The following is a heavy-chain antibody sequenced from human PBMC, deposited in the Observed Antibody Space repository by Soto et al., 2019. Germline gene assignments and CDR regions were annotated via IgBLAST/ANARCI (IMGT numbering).Heavy chain of an antibody. D-gene: IGHD3-22*01. Sequence: ASVKVSCKGSGYTFTINDIIWVRQATGQGFEWMGWMSPKSGDTGYSQKFQGRVTMTRDTSRSTAYMELSSLRSEDMAMYYCARARQYYDCELDPSGQGTLVTVSS. V-gene: IGHV1-8*01. CDR1: GYTFTIND. CDR2: MSPKSGDT. J-gene: IGHJ5*02. CDR3: ARARQYYDCELDP.